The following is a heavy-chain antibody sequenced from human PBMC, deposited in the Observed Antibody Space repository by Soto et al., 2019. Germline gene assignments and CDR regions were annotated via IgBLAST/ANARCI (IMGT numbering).Heavy chain of an antibody. D-gene: IGHD1-26*01. CDR1: GFTFSSYG. V-gene: IGHV3-30*03. CDR2: ISYDGSNK. J-gene: IGHJ6*03. CDR3: SGDYYMDV. Sequence: QVQLVESGGGVVQPGTSLRLSCAASGFTFSSYGMHWVRQAPGKGLEWVAVISYDGSNKYYADSVKGRFTISRDNSKNTLYLQMNSLRAEDTAVYYCSGDYYMDVWGKGTTVTVSS.